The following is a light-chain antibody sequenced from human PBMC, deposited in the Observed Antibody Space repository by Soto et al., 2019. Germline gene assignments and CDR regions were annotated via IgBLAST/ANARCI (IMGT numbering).Light chain of an antibody. CDR2: DTN. CDR3: LLSYSGARV. J-gene: IGLJ3*02. V-gene: IGLV7-46*01. CDR1: TGAVTSGHY. Sequence: QAVVTQEPSLTESPGGTVTLTCGSSTGAVTSGHYPYWFQQKPGQAPRTLIYDTNNKRSWTPARFSGSLLGGKAALTLSGAQPEDEAEYYCLLSYSGARVFGGGTQLTVL.